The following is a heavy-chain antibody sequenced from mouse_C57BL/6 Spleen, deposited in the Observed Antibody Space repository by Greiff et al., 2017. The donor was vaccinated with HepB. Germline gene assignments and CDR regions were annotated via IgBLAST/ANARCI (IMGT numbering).Heavy chain of an antibody. V-gene: IGHV1-15*01. D-gene: IGHD6-1*01. CDR1: GYTFTDYE. Sequence: VQLQQSGAELVRPGASVTLSCKASGYTFTDYEMHWVKQTPVHGLEWIGAIDPETGGTAYNQKFKGKAILTADKSSSTAYMELRSLTSEDSAVYYCTRSSMPNYFDYWGQGTTLTVSS. CDR2: IDPETGGT. J-gene: IGHJ2*01. CDR3: TRSSMPNYFDY.